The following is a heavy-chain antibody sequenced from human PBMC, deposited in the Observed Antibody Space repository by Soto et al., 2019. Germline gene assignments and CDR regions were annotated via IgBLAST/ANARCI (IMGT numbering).Heavy chain of an antibody. CDR3: AAKPYNWSIWMVY. D-gene: IGHD1-1*01. CDR2: IYYSGST. V-gene: IGHV4-59*12. Sequence: PSETLSLTCTVSGGSISSYYWSWIRQPPGKGLEWIGYIYYSGSTNYNPALKSRVTISVDTSNNQFSLNLSSVTAADTAVYYCAAKPYNWSIWMVYWGPGIMVTVSS. CDR1: GGSISSYY. J-gene: IGHJ4*02.